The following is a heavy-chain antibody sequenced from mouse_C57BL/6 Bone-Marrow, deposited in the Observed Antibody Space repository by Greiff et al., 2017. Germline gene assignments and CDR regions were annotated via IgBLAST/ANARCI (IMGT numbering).Heavy chain of an antibody. CDR2: IDPSDSYT. V-gene: IGHV1-69*01. D-gene: IGHD1-1*01. Sequence: QVQLQQPGAELVMPGASVKLSCKASGYTFTSYWMHWVKQRPGQGLEWIGEIDPSDSYTNYNQKFKGKSTLTVDKSSSTAYMQLSSLTSEDSAVYYCARDHYYGSSDWYFDVWGTGTTVTVSS. J-gene: IGHJ1*03. CDR3: ARDHYYGSSDWYFDV. CDR1: GYTFTSYW.